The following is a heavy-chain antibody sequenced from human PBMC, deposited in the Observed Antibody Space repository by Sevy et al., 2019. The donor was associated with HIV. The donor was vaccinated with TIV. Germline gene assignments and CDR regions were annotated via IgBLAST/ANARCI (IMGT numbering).Heavy chain of an antibody. D-gene: IGHD3-10*01. V-gene: IGHV3-9*01. CDR3: AKDLSGSGSYYDY. J-gene: IGHJ4*02. CDR1: GLTFDDYA. Sequence: GGSLRLSCAASGLTFDDYAMHWLRQAPGKGLEWVSGISWNSGSIGYADSVKGRFTISRDNAKNSLYLQMNSLRAEDTALYYCAKDLSGSGSYYDYWGQRTLVTVSS. CDR2: ISWNSGSI.